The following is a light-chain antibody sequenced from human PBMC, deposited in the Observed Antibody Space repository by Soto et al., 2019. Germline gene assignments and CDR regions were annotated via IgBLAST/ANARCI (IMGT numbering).Light chain of an antibody. J-gene: IGKJ5*01. CDR3: QQRSNWPIT. Sequence: EIVLTQSPATLSLSPGERTTLSCRASQTVYSYLSWYQQKPSQAPRLLISDASTTATGIPATFSGSRSGTDFTLTISSLEPEGLAVYYCQQRSNWPITFGQGTRVEIK. CDR2: DAS. V-gene: IGKV3-11*01. CDR1: QTVYSY.